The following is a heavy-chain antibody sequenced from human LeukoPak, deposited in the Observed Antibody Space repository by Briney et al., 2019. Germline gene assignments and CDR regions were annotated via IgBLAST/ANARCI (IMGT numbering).Heavy chain of an antibody. CDR3: AREIQNYDYVWGSYRSHFDY. Sequence: PSETLSLTCTVSGYSISSGYYWGWIRQSPGRGLEWIGYVHNTGDTNYNPSLRSRVTISVDTSKNQFSLKLSSVTAADTALYYCAREIQNYDYVWGSYRSHFDYWGRGTLVTVSS. CDR1: GYSISSGYY. J-gene: IGHJ4*02. D-gene: IGHD3-16*02. CDR2: VHNTGDT. V-gene: IGHV4-61*01.